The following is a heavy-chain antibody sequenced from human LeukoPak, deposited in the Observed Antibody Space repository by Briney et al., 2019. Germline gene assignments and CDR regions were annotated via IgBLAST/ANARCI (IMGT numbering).Heavy chain of an antibody. CDR3: ARDQSGLFDY. V-gene: IGHV4-59*01. J-gene: IGHJ4*02. D-gene: IGHD2-15*01. CDR1: GGSISSYY. CDR2: IYYSGST. Sequence: SGTLSLTCTVSGGSISSYYWSWIRQPPAKGLEWIGYIYYSGSTNYNPSLKSRVTISVDTSKNQFSLKLSSVTAADTAVYYCARDQSGLFDYWGQGTLVTVSS.